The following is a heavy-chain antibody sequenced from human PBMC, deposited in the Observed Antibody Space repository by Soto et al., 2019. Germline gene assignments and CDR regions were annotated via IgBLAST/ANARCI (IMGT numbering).Heavy chain of an antibody. Sequence: TSETLSLTCIVSGGSISPYFWSWIRQPAGKGLEWIGRIYASGSTNYNPSLKSRVTMSVDTSKNQFSLKLSSVTAADTAVYYCARDVVYSSDYYYRDYWGQGTLVTVSS. D-gene: IGHD3-22*01. CDR1: GGSISPYF. CDR3: ARDVVYSSDYYYRDY. J-gene: IGHJ4*02. CDR2: IYASGST. V-gene: IGHV4-4*07.